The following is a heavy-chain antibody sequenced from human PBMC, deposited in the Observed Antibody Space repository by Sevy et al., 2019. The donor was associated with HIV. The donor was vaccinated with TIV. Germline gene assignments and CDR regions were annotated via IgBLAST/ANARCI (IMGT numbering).Heavy chain of an antibody. CDR1: GFTFSSYW. CDR3: ARWAYYYGSSGWGWDY. Sequence: GGSLRLSCAASGFTFSSYWMSWVRQAPGKGLEWVANIKQDGSEKYYVDSVKGRFTIPRDNAKNSLYLQMNSLRAEDTAVYYCARWAYYYGSSGWGWDYWGQGTLVTVSS. D-gene: IGHD3-22*01. V-gene: IGHV3-7*01. CDR2: IKQDGSEK. J-gene: IGHJ4*02.